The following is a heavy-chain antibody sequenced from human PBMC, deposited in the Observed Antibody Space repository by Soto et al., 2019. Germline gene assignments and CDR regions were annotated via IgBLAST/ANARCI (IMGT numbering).Heavy chain of an antibody. J-gene: IGHJ3*01. CDR2: IKSKTDGVTT. CDR3: TTAYCGGDCYSQYAFDL. V-gene: IGHV3-15*01. CDR1: GFTFSNAC. D-gene: IGHD2-21*02. Sequence: PXGALRVSGAASGFTFSNACLSWVRQAPGKGLEWVGRIKSKTDGVTTDYAAPVKGRFTISRDDSKNTLYLQMNSLKTEDTAVYYCTTAYCGGDCYSQYAFDLWGQGTMVTVSS.